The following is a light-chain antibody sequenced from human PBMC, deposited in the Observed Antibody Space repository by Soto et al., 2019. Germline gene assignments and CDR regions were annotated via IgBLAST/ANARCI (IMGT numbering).Light chain of an antibody. V-gene: IGKV3-20*01. J-gene: IGKJ4*01. Sequence: EIVLTQSPGTLPLSPGERATLSCRASQSVSSSYLAWYQQKPGQAPRLLIYGASSRATGIPDRFSGSGSGTDFTLTISRLEPEDFAVYYCQQFATSPLTFGGGTKVDIK. CDR3: QQFATSPLT. CDR2: GAS. CDR1: QSVSSSY.